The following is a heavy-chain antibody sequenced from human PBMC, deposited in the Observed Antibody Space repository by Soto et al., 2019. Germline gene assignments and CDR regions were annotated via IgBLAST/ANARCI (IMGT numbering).Heavy chain of an antibody. CDR2: INHSGST. CDR1: GGSFSGYY. V-gene: IGHV4-34*01. J-gene: IGHJ4*02. Sequence: PSETLSLTCAVYGGSFSGYYWSWIRQPPGKGLEWIGEINHSGSTNYNPSLKSRVTISVDTSKNQFSLKLSSVTAADTAVYYCARRSNYDFWSGYYTVYYFDYWGQGTLVTVSS. D-gene: IGHD3-3*01. CDR3: ARRSNYDFWSGYYTVYYFDY.